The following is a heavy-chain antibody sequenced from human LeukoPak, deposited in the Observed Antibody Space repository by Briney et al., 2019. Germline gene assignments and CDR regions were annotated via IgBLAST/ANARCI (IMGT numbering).Heavy chain of an antibody. CDR3: ATEGFESSLSVDY. J-gene: IGHJ4*02. D-gene: IGHD3-10*01. V-gene: IGHV1-2*02. CDR2: INPNSGGT. Sequence: GASVKVSCKASGYTFTGYYMHWVRQAPGQGLEWIGWINPNSGGTNYAQKFQSRVTMTRDTSISTAYMELSRLRSDDTAVYYCATEGFESSLSVDYWGQGTLVTVSS. CDR1: GYTFTGYY.